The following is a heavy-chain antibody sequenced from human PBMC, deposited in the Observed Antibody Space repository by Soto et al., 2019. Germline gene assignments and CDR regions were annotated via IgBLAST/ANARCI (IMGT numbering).Heavy chain of an antibody. V-gene: IGHV4-34*01. D-gene: IGHD3-3*02. Sequence: QVQLQQWGAGLLKPSATLSLTCASDGGPLSGYYWTRIRQPTGTELAWLGEIKHSASTNYNPSLKSRVTISVDTSKNQFSLKVTSVAAADTAVYYCARDNISGLFDYWGQGTLVTVSS. CDR3: ARDNISGLFDY. CDR2: IKHSAST. CDR1: GGPLSGYY. J-gene: IGHJ4*02.